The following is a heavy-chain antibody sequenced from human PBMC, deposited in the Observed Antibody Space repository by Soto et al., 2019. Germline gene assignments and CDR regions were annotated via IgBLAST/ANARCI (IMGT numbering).Heavy chain of an antibody. Sequence: ASVKVSCKASGYTFTGYYMHWVRQATGQGLEWMGWINPNSGGTNYAQKFQGWVTMTGDTSISTAYMELSRLRSDDTAVYYCARDLRPPHSGSDDLARRNHYGMDGWGQGTTVTVSS. D-gene: IGHD3-10*01. J-gene: IGHJ6*02. V-gene: IGHV1-2*04. CDR2: INPNSGGT. CDR1: GYTFTGYY. CDR3: ARDLRPPHSGSDDLARRNHYGMDG.